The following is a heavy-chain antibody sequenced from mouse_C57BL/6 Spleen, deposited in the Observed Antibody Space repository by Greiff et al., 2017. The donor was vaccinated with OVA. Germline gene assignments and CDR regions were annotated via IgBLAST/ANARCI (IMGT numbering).Heavy chain of an antibody. CDR3: ARRSYYDYDGSLDY. CDR1: GFTFSSYG. Sequence: VQLKESGGDLVKPGGSLKLSCAASGFTFSSYGMSWVRQTPDKRLEWVATISSGGSYTYYPDSVKGRFTISRDNAKNTLYLQMSSLKSEDTAMYYCARRSYYDYDGSLDYWGQGTTLTVSS. D-gene: IGHD2-4*01. V-gene: IGHV5-6*01. J-gene: IGHJ2*01. CDR2: ISSGGSYT.